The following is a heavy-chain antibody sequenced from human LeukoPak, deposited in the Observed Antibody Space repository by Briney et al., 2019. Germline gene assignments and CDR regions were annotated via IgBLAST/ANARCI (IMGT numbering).Heavy chain of an antibody. Sequence: PGGSLRLSFAASGFAFSTYAMSWVRQAPEMGLEWVSAISDSGSRTYYADSVKGRFTISRDNSKNSLFLQMNTLRAEDTAVYYCTKEHLRYSYATDWGQETLVTVSS. J-gene: IGHJ4*02. CDR2: ISDSGSRT. V-gene: IGHV3-23*01. D-gene: IGHD5-18*01. CDR1: GFAFSTYA. CDR3: TKEHLRYSYATD.